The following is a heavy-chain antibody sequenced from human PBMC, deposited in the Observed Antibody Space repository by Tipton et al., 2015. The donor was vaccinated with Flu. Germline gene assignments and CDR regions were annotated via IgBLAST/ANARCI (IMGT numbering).Heavy chain of an antibody. V-gene: IGHV4-39*07. Sequence: TLSLTCTVSGDSISSSSYYWGWIRQPPGKGLEWIGSIYYSGSTYYNPSLKSRATISVDTSKNHFSLKLSSVTAADTAMYYCSSYYIRAFDIWGQGTMVTVSS. CDR3: SSYYIRAFDI. D-gene: IGHD3-10*01. J-gene: IGHJ3*02. CDR1: GDSISSSSYY. CDR2: IYYSGST.